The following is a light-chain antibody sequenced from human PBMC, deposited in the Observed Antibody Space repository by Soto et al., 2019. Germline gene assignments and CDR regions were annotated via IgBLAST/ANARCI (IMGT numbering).Light chain of an antibody. Sequence: QSALTQPASVSGSPGQSITISCTGTSSDVGGYNYVSWYQQHPGKAPKLMIYEVRNRPSGVSNRFSGSKSGNTASLTISGLQAEDEADYYCSSYTSSSTPYWVFGGGTKVTVL. J-gene: IGLJ3*02. CDR1: SSDVGGYNY. CDR3: SSYTSSSTPYWV. V-gene: IGLV2-14*01. CDR2: EVR.